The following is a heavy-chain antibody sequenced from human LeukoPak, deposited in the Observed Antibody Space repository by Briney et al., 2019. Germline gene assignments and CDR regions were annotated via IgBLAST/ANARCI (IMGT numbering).Heavy chain of an antibody. D-gene: IGHD4-17*01. CDR3: ARVTLYGDYPQKHLFDY. Sequence: KPSETLSLTCAVYGGSFSGYYWSWIRQPPGKGLEWIGEINHSGSTNYNPSLKSRVTISVDTSKNQFSLKLSSVTAADTAVYYCARVTLYGDYPQKHLFDYWGQGTLVTVSS. V-gene: IGHV4-34*01. CDR2: INHSGST. J-gene: IGHJ4*02. CDR1: GGSFSGYY.